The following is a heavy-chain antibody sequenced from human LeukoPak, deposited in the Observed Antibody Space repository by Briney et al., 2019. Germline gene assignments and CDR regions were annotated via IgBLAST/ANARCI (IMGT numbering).Heavy chain of an antibody. CDR2: FDPEDGET. J-gene: IGHJ4*02. D-gene: IGHD1-26*01. CDR3: ATFSSGSYRDLDY. V-gene: IGHV1-24*01. Sequence: ASVKVSCKASGYTFTGYYMHWVRQAPGKGLEWMGGFDPEDGETIYAQKFQGRVTMTEDTSTDTAYMELSSLRSEDTAVYYCATFSSGSYRDLDYWGQGTLVTVSS. CDR1: GYTFTGYY.